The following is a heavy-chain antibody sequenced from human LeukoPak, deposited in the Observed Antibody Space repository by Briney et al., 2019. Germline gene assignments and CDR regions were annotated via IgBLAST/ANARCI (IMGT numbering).Heavy chain of an antibody. CDR1: GFTFDDYA. CDR2: ISWNSGSI. J-gene: IGHJ4*02. Sequence: PGGSLRLSCAASGFTFDDYAMHWVRQAPGRGLEWVSGISWNSGSIGYADSVKGRFTISRDNAKNTLYLQMNSLRAEDTAVYYCAKSAGVDWLSSLGYWGQGTLVTVSS. V-gene: IGHV3-9*01. D-gene: IGHD3/OR15-3a*01. CDR3: AKSAGVDWLSSLGY.